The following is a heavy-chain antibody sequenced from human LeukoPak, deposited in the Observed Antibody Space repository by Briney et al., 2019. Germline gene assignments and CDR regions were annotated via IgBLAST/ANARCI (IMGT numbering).Heavy chain of an antibody. D-gene: IGHD3/OR15-3a*01. V-gene: IGHV3-11*01. CDR3: ARRRDFIDY. CDR1: GFTLSDYY. CDR2: SSSSGSTI. J-gene: IGHJ4*02. Sequence: GGSLRLSCAASGFTLSDYYMSWFRQVPGKGLEWVSYSSSSGSTIYYADSVKGRFAISRDNAKNSLYLQMNSLRAEDTAVYYCARRRDFIDYWGQGTLVTVSS.